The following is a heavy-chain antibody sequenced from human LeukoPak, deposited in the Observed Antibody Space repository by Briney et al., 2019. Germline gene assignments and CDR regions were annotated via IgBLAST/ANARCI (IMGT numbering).Heavy chain of an antibody. D-gene: IGHD2-2*01. J-gene: IGHJ5*02. CDR2: IYYSGST. CDR3: ARAHAAMSWFDP. V-gene: IGHV4-59*01. Sequence: SGTLSLTCTVSGGSISSYDWSWIRQPPGKGLEWMGYIYYSGSTNYNPSLMSRVTISVDTSKNQFSLKLSSVTAADTAVYYCARAHAAMSWFDPWGQGTLVTVSS. CDR1: GGSISSYD.